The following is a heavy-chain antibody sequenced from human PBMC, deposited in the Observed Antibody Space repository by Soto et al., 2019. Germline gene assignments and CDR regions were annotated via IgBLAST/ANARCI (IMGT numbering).Heavy chain of an antibody. CDR1: GGSISSHY. J-gene: IGHJ6*02. V-gene: IGHV4-59*11. CDR2: IYYRGST. D-gene: IGHD1-26*01. CDR3: ARDGREASGMDV. Sequence: PSETLSLTCTVSGGSISSHYCSWGRQAPGKGLEWIGHIYYRGSTTYNPSLRSRSTISVDTSNSQFSLKLNSVTTADTAVYYCARDGREASGMDVWGQGTKVTVSS.